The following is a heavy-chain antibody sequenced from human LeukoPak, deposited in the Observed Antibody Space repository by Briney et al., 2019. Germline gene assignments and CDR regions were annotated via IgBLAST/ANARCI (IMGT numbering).Heavy chain of an antibody. CDR3: ATYYYDSSGYLDAFDI. V-gene: IGHV1-2*06. J-gene: IGHJ3*02. Sequence: QAXXXXXEXXGRXNPNSGGTNYAQKFQGRVTMTRDTSISTAYMELSRLRSDDTAVYYCATYYYDSSGYLDAFDIWGQGTMVTVSS. D-gene: IGHD3-22*01. CDR2: XNPNSGGT.